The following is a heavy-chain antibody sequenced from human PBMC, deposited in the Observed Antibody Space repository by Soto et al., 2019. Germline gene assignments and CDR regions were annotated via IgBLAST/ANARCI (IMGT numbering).Heavy chain of an antibody. CDR3: ARGGLLPDY. CDR2: ISHRGST. V-gene: IGHV4-30-2*01. CDR1: GGSISSGGYS. J-gene: IGHJ4*02. D-gene: IGHD6-19*01. Sequence: QLQLQGSGSGLVKPSQTLSLTCAVSGGSISSGGYSWSWIRQPPGKGLEWIGYISHRGSTYYNPSRKSRLTIAVDRSNNQFSLKLSSVTAADTAVYYCARGGLLPDYWGQGTLVTVSS.